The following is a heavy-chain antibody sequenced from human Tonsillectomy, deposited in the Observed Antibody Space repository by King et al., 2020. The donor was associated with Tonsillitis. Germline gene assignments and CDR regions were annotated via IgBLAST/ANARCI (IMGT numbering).Heavy chain of an antibody. J-gene: IGHJ4*02. Sequence: VQLVESGGGLVKPGGSLRLSCAASGFTFNDAWMNWVRQAPGKGLEWVGRIKSKIDGGTTDCAAPVKGRFTISRDDSKNTLYLQMNSLKTEDTAVYYCTTLGYSYPFDYWGQGTLVTVSS. D-gene: IGHD5-18*01. CDR1: GFTFNDAW. CDR2: IKSKIDGGTT. CDR3: TTLGYSYPFDY. V-gene: IGHV3-15*07.